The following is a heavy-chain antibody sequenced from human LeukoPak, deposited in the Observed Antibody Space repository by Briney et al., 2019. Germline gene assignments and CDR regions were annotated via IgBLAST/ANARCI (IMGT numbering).Heavy chain of an antibody. CDR1: GGSISSYY. J-gene: IGHJ4*02. CDR2: IYTSGST. D-gene: IGHD3-22*01. V-gene: IGHV4-4*07. CDR3: ARDITYYYDSSGYYYEDYFDY. Sequence: SETQSLTCTVSGGSISSYYWSWIRQPAGKGLEWTGRIYTSGSTNYNPSLKSRVTMSVDTSKNQFSLKLSSVTAADTAVYYCARDITYYYDSSGYYYEDYFDYWGQGTLVTVSS.